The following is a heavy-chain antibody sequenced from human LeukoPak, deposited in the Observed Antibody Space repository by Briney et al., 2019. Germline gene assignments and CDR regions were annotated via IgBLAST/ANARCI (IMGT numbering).Heavy chain of an antibody. CDR1: GFTFSSYA. D-gene: IGHD4-23*01. CDR2: IRGSADST. CDR3: AKGGGNGAFDP. J-gene: IGHJ5*02. Sequence: GGCLRLSCAASGFTFSSYAMSWVRQAPGKGLECVSHIRGSADSTYYSDSVKGRFTISGDNSRNTLYLQMNSLRAEDTAVYYCAKGGGNGAFDPWGQGTLVTVSS. V-gene: IGHV3-23*01.